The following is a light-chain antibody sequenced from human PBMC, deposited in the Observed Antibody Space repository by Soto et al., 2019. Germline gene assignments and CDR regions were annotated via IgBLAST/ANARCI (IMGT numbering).Light chain of an antibody. J-gene: IGKJ5*01. CDR1: QGIYHY. CDR2: DAS. V-gene: IGKV3D-11*01. Sequence: ETVLTQSPATMSLSPGDRVTLSCRASQGIYHYLAWYQQKPGQTPRLLIFDASHRATGVPARFSGSVSGKDFTLTISSLEPEDFAVYYCQQRGDWPITFGQGTRLDIK. CDR3: QQRGDWPIT.